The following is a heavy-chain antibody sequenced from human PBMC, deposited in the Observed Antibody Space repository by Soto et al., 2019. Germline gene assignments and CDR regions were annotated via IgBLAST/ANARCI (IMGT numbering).Heavy chain of an antibody. D-gene: IGHD2-2*01. Sequence: ASVKLYCNASGYTFSGYYMHWVRQAPRQGLEWMGWINPNSGGTNYAQKFQGWVTMTRDTSISTAYMELSRLRSDDTAVYYCAREQQDMYCSSTSCSGSFDYWGQGTLVTVSS. CDR3: AREQQDMYCSSTSCSGSFDY. CDR2: INPNSGGT. CDR1: GYTFSGYY. J-gene: IGHJ4*02. V-gene: IGHV1-2*04.